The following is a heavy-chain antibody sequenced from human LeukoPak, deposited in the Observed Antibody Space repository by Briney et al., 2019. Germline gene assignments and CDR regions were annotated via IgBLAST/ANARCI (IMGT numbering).Heavy chain of an antibody. CDR3: ARDSRPLGSGWQFDY. V-gene: IGHV4-4*07. CDR2: IYTSGST. J-gene: IGHJ4*02. Sequence: SETLSLTCTVSGGSISSYYWSWIRQPAGKGLEWIGRIYTSGSTNYNPSLKSRVTMSVDTSKNQFSLKLSSVTAADTAVYYCARDSRPLGSGWQFDYWSQGTLVTVSS. D-gene: IGHD6-19*01. CDR1: GGSISSYY.